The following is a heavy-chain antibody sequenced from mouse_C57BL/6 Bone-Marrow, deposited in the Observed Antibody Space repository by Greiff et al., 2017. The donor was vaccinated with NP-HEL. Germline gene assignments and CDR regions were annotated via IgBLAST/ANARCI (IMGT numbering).Heavy chain of an antibody. V-gene: IGHV1-18*01. J-gene: IGHJ1*03. D-gene: IGHD4-1*01. CDR3: ARLANWDWYFDV. CDR1: GYTFTDYN. Sequence: EVQRVESGPELVKPGASVKIPCKASGYTFTDYNMDWVKQSHGKSLEWIGDINPNNGGTIYNQKFKGKATLTVDKSSSTAYMELRSLTSEDTAVYYCARLANWDWYFDVWGTGTTVTVSS. CDR2: INPNNGGT.